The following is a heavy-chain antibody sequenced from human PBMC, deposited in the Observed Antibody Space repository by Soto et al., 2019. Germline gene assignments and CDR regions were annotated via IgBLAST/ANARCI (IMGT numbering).Heavy chain of an antibody. CDR1: GFTFSSFA. D-gene: IGHD2-15*01. CDR2: IWYDESNE. V-gene: IGHV3-33*01. Sequence: GGSLRLSCAASGFTFSSFAMHWVRQAPGKGLEWVAVIWYDESNEYYADSVKGRFTISRDNSKNTLYLQMNTLRAEDTAVYYCARGLKKKTVGYCTGGSCWGAFDYWGQGTLVTVSS. J-gene: IGHJ4*02. CDR3: ARGLKKKTVGYCTGGSCWGAFDY.